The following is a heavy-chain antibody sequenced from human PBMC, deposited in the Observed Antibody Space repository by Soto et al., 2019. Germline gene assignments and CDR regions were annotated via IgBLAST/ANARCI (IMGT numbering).Heavy chain of an antibody. J-gene: IGHJ3*02. CDR1: GFALSTIGMR. CDR3: ERAYYYDSSGYYNDAFDI. CDR2: IDWDDDK. V-gene: IGHV2-70*04. D-gene: IGHD3-22*01. Sequence: PPHTLTLAFTFSGFALSTIGMRVSWILQPPWKALEWLALIDWDDDKFYSTSLKTRLTIYKDTSKNQVVLTMTNMDPVDTATYYCERAYYYDSSGYYNDAFDIWGQGTMVTVSS.